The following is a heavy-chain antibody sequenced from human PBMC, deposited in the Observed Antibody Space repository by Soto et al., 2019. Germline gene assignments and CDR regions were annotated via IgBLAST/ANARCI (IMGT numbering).Heavy chain of an antibody. J-gene: IGHJ6*02. CDR2: IDPSDSYT. V-gene: IGHV5-10-1*01. CDR3: ANTLSRYYYYGMDV. CDR1: GYSFTSYW. Sequence: PRESLKISCKGSGYSFTSYWISWVRQMPGKGLEWMGRIDPSDSYTNYSPSFQGHVTISADKSISTAYLQWSSLKASDTAMYYCANTLSRYYYYGMDVWGQGTTVTVSS. D-gene: IGHD2-15*01.